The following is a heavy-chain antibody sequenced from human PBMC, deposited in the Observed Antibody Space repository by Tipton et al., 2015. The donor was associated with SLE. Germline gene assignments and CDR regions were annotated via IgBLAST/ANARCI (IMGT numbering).Heavy chain of an antibody. D-gene: IGHD6-19*01. CDR2: IYYNGST. Sequence: LRLSCTVSGGSISDYYWNWIRQSPGKGLEWIGNIYYNGSTDYNPPLTSRVTISVDTSKNQFSLKLSSVTAADTAVYYCTRDVRSGWYGDMGDFYSYYYMDVWGTGTTVTVSS. J-gene: IGHJ6*03. CDR3: TRDVRSGWYGDMGDFYSYYYMDV. V-gene: IGHV4-59*01. CDR1: GGSISDYY.